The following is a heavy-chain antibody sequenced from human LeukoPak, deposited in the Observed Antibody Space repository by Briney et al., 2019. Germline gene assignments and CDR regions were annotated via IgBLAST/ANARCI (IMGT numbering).Heavy chain of an antibody. V-gene: IGHV4-59*01. D-gene: IGHD2-15*01. J-gene: IGHJ4*02. CDR2: IYYGGST. CDR1: GGSISSYY. Sequence: SETLSLTCTVSGGSISSYYWSWIRQPPGKGLEWIGYIYYGGSTNYNPSLKSRVTISVDTSKNQFSLKLSSVTAADTAVYYCAREYCSGGSCYSVFDYWGQGTLVTVSS. CDR3: AREYCSGGSCYSVFDY.